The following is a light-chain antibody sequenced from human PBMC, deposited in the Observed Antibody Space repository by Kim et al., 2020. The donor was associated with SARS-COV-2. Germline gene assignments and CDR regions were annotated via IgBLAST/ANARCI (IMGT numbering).Light chain of an antibody. CDR1: SSNIGRNP. Sequence: GQRVTISCSGSSSNIGRNPVNRFQHLPGTAPRLLIYGDNQRPSGVPDRFSASKSGTSASLAISGLQSEDETYYYCATWDDSLNGGVFGGGTQLTVL. CDR2: GDN. J-gene: IGLJ3*02. CDR3: ATWDDSLNGGV. V-gene: IGLV1-44*01.